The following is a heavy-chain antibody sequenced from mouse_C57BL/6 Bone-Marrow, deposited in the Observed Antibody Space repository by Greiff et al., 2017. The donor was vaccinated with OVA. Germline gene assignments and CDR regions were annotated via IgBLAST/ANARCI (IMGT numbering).Heavy chain of an antibody. D-gene: IGHD2-3*01. V-gene: IGHV5-16*01. CDR1: GFTFSDYY. CDR3: ARDRYDGYDY. Sequence: EVMLVESEGGLVQPGSSMKLSCTASGFTFSDYYMAWVRQVPEKGLEWVANINYDGSSTYYLDSLKSRFIISRDNAKNILYLQMSSLKSEDTATYYCARDRYDGYDYWGQGTTLTVSS. J-gene: IGHJ2*01. CDR2: INYDGSST.